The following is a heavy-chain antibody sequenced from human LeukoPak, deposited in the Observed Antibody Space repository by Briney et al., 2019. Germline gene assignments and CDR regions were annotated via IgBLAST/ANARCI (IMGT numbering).Heavy chain of an antibody. Sequence: SETLSLTCTVSGASFTDYYWSWIRQPPGQGLEWIGFSSYNGNTNYNPSLKSRVTISIDTSKNQFSLKLSSVTAADTAVYYCARGRLAAAPYFDYWGQGTLVTVSS. CDR3: ARGRLAAAPYFDY. CDR1: GASFTDYY. J-gene: IGHJ4*02. CDR2: SSYNGNT. V-gene: IGHV4-59*01. D-gene: IGHD6-13*01.